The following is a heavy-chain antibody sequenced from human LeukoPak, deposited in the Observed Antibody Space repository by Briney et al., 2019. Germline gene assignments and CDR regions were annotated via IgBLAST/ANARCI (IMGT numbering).Heavy chain of an antibody. CDR1: GGTFSSYA. CDR3: ARGRRSSLDAFDI. Sequence: SVKVPCKASGGTFSSYAISWVRQAPGQGLEWMGGIIPIFGTANYAQKFQGRVTITTDESTSTAYMELSSLRSEDTAVYYCARGRRSSLDAFDIWGQGTMVTVSS. J-gene: IGHJ3*02. CDR2: IIPIFGTA. V-gene: IGHV1-69*05. D-gene: IGHD6-13*01.